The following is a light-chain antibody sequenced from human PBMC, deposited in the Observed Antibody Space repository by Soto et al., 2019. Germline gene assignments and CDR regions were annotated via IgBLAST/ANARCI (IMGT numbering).Light chain of an antibody. V-gene: IGKV3-11*01. CDR2: DAS. CDR3: QQRSHWPT. J-gene: IGKJ1*01. CDR1: QSVSSH. Sequence: EIVLTRSPGTVSLSPLEIATLSCMASQSVSSHLAWYQQKPGQSPRLLIYDASNRATGIPARFSGSGSGTDFTLTISSLETEDFAFYFCQQRSHWPTFGQGTKVDIK.